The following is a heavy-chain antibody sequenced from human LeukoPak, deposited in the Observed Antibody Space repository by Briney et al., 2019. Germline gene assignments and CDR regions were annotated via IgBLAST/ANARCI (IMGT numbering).Heavy chain of an antibody. CDR3: ANSLTYSSSPAYYMDV. J-gene: IGHJ6*03. Sequence: GGFLRLSCAASGFTFSSYWMHWVRQAPGKGLVWVSRINSDGSSTSYADSVKGRFTISRDNAKNTLYLQMNSLRAEDTAVYYCANSLTYSSSPAYYMDVWGKGTTVTVSS. CDR2: INSDGSST. CDR1: GFTFSSYW. V-gene: IGHV3-74*01. D-gene: IGHD6-6*01.